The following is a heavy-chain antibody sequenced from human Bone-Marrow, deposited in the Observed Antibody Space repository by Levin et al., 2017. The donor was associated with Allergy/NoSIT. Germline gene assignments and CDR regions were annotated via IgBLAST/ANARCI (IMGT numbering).Heavy chain of an antibody. CDR2: IYWADDK. V-gene: IGHV2-5*02. J-gene: IGHJ4*02. CDR3: ARISSSNWTPDY. D-gene: IGHD1-1*01. CDR1: SLTTSGVG. Sequence: SLTTSGVGVGWIRQPPGKALEWLALIYWADDKRYSPSLKNRLTITKDTSKNQVVLTMTNMDPVDTATYYCARISSSNWTPDYWGQGTLVTVSS.